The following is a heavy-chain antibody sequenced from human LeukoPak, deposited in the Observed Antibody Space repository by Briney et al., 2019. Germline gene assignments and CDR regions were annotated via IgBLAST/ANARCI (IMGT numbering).Heavy chain of an antibody. CDR1: GYTFTGYY. CDR2: INPNSGGT. D-gene: IGHD1-1*01. J-gene: IGHJ6*02. Sequence: ASVKVSCKASGYTFTGYYMHWVRQAPGQGLEWMGWINPNSGGTNYAQKFQGRVTMTRDTSISTAYMELSRLRSDDTAVYYCAREATGTTGNYYGMDVWRQGTTVTVS. V-gene: IGHV1-2*02. CDR3: AREATGTTGNYYGMDV.